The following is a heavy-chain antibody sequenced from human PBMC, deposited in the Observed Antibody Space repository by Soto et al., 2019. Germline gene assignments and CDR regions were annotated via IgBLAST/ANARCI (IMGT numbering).Heavy chain of an antibody. D-gene: IGHD3-22*01. Sequence: ASVKVSCKASGYTFTSYDINWVRQATGQGLEWMGWMNPNSGNTGYAQKFQGRVTMTRNTSISTAYMELSSLRSEDTAVYYCARSIVVVTSFDYWGQGTLVTVSS. V-gene: IGHV1-8*01. CDR3: ARSIVVVTSFDY. CDR1: GYTFTSYD. J-gene: IGHJ4*02. CDR2: MNPNSGNT.